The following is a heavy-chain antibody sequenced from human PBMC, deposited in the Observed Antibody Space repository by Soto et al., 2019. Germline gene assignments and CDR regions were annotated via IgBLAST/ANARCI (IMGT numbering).Heavy chain of an antibody. J-gene: IGHJ6*02. V-gene: IGHV4-31*03. Sequence: SETLSLTCTVSDDSISSGIYSWSWIRQHPGEGLEWIGYVFYSGRTYYKPSLGSRLSISVDTSKNQFSLRLSSVTAADTAVYYCARGLRANRGRDYYGMDVWGQGTTVTVSS. D-gene: IGHD3-10*01. CDR1: DDSISSGIYS. CDR3: ARGLRANRGRDYYGMDV. CDR2: VFYSGRT.